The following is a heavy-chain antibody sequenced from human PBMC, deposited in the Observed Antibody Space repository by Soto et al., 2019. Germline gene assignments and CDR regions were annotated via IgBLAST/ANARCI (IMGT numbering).Heavy chain of an antibody. J-gene: IGHJ4*02. CDR1: GGTFSSYT. CDR2: IIPILGIA. CDR3: ASPHDYGSGSYDY. Sequence: QVQLVQSGAEVKKPGSSVKVSCKASGGTFSSYTISWVRQAPGQGLEWMGRIIPILGIANYAQKFQGRVTITADKSTSTAYRELSSLRSEDTAVDYCASPHDYGSGSYDYWGQGTLVTVSS. D-gene: IGHD3-10*01. V-gene: IGHV1-69*02.